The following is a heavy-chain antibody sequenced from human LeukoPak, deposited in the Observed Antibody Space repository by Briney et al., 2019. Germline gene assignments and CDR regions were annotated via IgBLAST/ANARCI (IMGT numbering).Heavy chain of an antibody. Sequence: PGGSLRLSCAASGFAFSSYAMSWVRQAPGKGLEWVSAISGSGGSTYYADSVKGRFTISRDNSKNTLYLQMNSLSAEDTAVYYCAKAGWYDPYYFDYWGQGTLVTVSS. CDR1: GFAFSSYA. CDR3: AKAGWYDPYYFDY. J-gene: IGHJ4*02. D-gene: IGHD6-19*01. CDR2: ISGSGGST. V-gene: IGHV3-23*01.